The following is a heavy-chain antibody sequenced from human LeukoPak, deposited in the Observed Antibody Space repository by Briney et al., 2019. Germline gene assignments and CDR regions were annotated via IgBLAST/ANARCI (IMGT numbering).Heavy chain of an antibody. CDR3: ARGLVVATTSTYYYYGMDV. D-gene: IGHD5-12*01. Sequence: PSEALSLTCAVSGGSISSGAYSWTWIRQPPGKGLEWIGYIFHTGNTYYNPSLKSRVTISVDTSKNQFSLKLSSVTAADTAVYYCARGLVVATTSTYYYYGMDVWGQGTTVTVSS. V-gene: IGHV4-30-2*01. J-gene: IGHJ6*02. CDR2: IFHTGNT. CDR1: GGSISSGAYS.